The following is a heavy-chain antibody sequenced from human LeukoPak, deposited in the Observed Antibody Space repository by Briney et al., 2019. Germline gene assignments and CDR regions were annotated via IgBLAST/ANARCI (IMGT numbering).Heavy chain of an antibody. Sequence: ASVKVSCKASGGTFSSYAISWVRQAPGQGLEWMGWISAYNANTNYAQNLQGRVTMTTDTSTSTAYMELRSLRSDDTAVYYCARNGNSIDFDYWGQGTLVTVSS. V-gene: IGHV1-18*01. CDR2: ISAYNANT. CDR3: ARNGNSIDFDY. D-gene: IGHD5-12*01. CDR1: GGTFSSYA. J-gene: IGHJ4*02.